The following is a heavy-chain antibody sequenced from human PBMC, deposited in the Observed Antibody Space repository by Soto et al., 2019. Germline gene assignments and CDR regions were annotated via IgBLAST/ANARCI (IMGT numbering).Heavy chain of an antibody. D-gene: IGHD6-19*01. CDR1: HGYIGGSDYL. Sequence: SEPLSLTCTVSHGYIGGSDYLWGWIRKPPGRGLEWIGNIYYSGTSYSYPSLKGRVTMSVDTSKNQFSMRLNSVTAADTAVYYCTDMRGQWLPRDWGRGIMVT. J-gene: IGHJ4*02. CDR3: TDMRGQWLPRD. V-gene: IGHV4-39*01. CDR2: IYYSGTS.